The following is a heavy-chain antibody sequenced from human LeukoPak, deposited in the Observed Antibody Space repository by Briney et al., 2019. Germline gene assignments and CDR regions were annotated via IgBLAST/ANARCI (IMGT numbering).Heavy chain of an antibody. D-gene: IGHD6-19*01. J-gene: IGHJ3*02. V-gene: IGHV5-51*01. CDR1: GYSFISYW. CDR3: ARHRYSGWYLVGAFDI. CDR2: IYPGDSDT. Sequence: GESLKISGKGSGYSFISYWIGWVRQLPGKGLEWMGIIYPGDSDTRYSPSLQGQVTISADKSISTAYLQWSSLKASDTAMYYCARHRYSGWYLVGAFDIWGQGTMVTVSS.